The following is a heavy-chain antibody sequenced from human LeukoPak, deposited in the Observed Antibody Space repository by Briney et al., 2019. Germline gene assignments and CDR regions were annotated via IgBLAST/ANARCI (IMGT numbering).Heavy chain of an antibody. V-gene: IGHV3-30-3*01. CDR1: GFTFSSYA. Sequence: PGGSLRLSCVASGFTFSSYAMHWVRQAPGKGLEWVAVISYDGSNKYYADSVKGRFTISRDNSKNTLYLQMNSLRAEDTAVYYCARDLIDAGSPGGYYFDYWGQGTLVTVSS. CDR2: ISYDGSNK. J-gene: IGHJ4*02. D-gene: IGHD2-15*01. CDR3: ARDLIDAGSPGGYYFDY.